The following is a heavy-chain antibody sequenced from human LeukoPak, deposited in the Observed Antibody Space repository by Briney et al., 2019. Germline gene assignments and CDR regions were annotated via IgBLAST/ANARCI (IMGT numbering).Heavy chain of an antibody. Sequence: GASVKVSCKVSGYTLTELSMHWVRQAPGKGLEWMGGFDPEDGETIYAQKFQGRVTMTEDTSTDTAYMELSSLRSEDTAVYYCATSGRGVIITPPWPFDYWGQGTLVTVSS. CDR1: GYTLTELS. CDR2: FDPEDGET. J-gene: IGHJ4*02. CDR3: ATSGRGVIITPPWPFDY. V-gene: IGHV1-24*01. D-gene: IGHD3-10*01.